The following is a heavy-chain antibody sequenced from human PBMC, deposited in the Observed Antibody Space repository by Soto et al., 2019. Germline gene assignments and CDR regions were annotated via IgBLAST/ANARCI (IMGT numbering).Heavy chain of an antibody. CDR3: ARGVGSSPPRY. V-gene: IGHV4-59*01. CDR2: IYASGSP. D-gene: IGHD1-26*01. Sequence: PSETLSLTCTISGGSISVYYWSWVRQPPGPELEWIGYIYASGSPYYNPSLRSRVTISADTSKNQISLKLTSPTAADTAVYYCARGVGSSPPRYWGRGTLVTVSS. J-gene: IGHJ4*02. CDR1: GGSISVYY.